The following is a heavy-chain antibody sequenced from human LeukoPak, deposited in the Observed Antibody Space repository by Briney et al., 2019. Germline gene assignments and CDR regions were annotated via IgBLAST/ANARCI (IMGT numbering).Heavy chain of an antibody. J-gene: IGHJ3*02. V-gene: IGHV3-11*04. D-gene: IGHD6-6*01. CDR2: ITSTATT. CDR3: ARDLGPHSSSPNSGAFDI. Sequence: LSLTCIVSGGSITTYYWSWIRQAPGKGLEWVSYITSTATTYYADSVKGRFTISRDNAKTSLYLQMNSPRAEDTAVYYCARDLGPHSSSPNSGAFDIWGQGTMVTVSS. CDR1: GGSITTYY.